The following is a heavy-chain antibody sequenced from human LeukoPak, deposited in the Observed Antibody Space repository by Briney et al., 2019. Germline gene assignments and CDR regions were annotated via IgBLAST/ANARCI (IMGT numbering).Heavy chain of an antibody. CDR1: GGSISSYY. CDR3: AMAGVGYCSSTSCYGSYYYYGMDV. Sequence: SETLSLTCTVSGGSISSYYWSWIRQPAGKGLEWIGRIYTSGSTNYNPSLKSRVTMSVDTSKNQFSLKLSSVTAADTAVYYCAMAGVGYCSSTSCYGSYYYYGMDVWGQGTTVTVSS. V-gene: IGHV4-4*07. CDR2: IYTSGST. J-gene: IGHJ6*02. D-gene: IGHD2-2*01.